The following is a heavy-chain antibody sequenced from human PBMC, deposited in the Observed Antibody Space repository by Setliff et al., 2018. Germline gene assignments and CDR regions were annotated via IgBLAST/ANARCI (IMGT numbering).Heavy chain of an antibody. CDR2: VYYTGTA. V-gene: IGHV4-61*01. J-gene: IGHJ6*03. CDR3: VRLSGFQYIDV. D-gene: IGHD6-25*01. Sequence: SETLSLTCTVSGASLNSGTYYWSWIRQPPGKGLQFIGYVYYTGTANYDPSLKSRVTISVDTSKNQFSLKLSSVTAADTAVYYCVRLSGFQYIDVWGKGTTVTVSS. CDR1: GASLNSGTYY.